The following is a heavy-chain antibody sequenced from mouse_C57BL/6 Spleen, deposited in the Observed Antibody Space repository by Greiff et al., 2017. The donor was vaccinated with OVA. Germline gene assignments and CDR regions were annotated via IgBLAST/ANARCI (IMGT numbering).Heavy chain of an antibody. CDR3: ARSAITTVVAFDY. V-gene: IGHV1-55*01. D-gene: IGHD1-1*01. CDR2: IYPGSGST. CDR1: GYTFTSYW. J-gene: IGHJ2*01. Sequence: QVQLKQSGAELVKPGASVKMSCKASGYTFTSYWITWVKQRPGQGLEWIGDIYPGSGSTNYNEKFKSKATLTVDTSSSTAYMQLSSLTSEDSAVYYCARSAITTVVAFDYWGQGTTLTVSS.